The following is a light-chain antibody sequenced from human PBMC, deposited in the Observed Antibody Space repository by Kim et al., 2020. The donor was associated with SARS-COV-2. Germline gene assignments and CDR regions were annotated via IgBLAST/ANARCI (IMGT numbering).Light chain of an antibody. V-gene: IGKV3-11*01. J-gene: IGKJ1*01. CDR2: DAS. CDR3: QHSRA. CDR1: QSVSSY. Sequence: ATLSFSPGERATLSCRASQSVSSYLAWYQQKPGQAPRLLIYDASNRATGIPARFSGSGSGTDFTLTISSLESEDFAVYYCQHSRAFGQGTKVDIK.